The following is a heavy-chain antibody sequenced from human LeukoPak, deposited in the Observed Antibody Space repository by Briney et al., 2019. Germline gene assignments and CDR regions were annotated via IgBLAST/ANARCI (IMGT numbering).Heavy chain of an antibody. CDR3: ARGISSSSFATTDY. CDR2: VSRTSTTI. CDR1: EFTFSSYS. Sequence: GGSLRLSCAASEFTFSSYSMNWVRQAPGKGLEWVSYVSRTSTTIYYADSVKGRFTVSRDNAKSSLYLQMNSLRDEDTAVYSCARGISSSSFATTDYWGQGTLVTVSS. J-gene: IGHJ4*02. D-gene: IGHD6-6*01. V-gene: IGHV3-48*02.